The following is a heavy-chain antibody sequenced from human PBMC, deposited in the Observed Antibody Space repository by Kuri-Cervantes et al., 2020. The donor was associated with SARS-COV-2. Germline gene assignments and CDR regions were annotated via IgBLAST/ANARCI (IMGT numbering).Heavy chain of an antibody. CDR3: ARSYTAMDLRLLAYYYYGMDV. Sequence: LSLTCAASGFTFSSYGMHWVRQAPGKGLEWVAVISYDGSNKYYADSVKGRFTISRDNSKNTLYLQMNSLRAEDTAVYYCARSYTAMDLRLLAYYYYGMDVWGQGTTVTVSS. CDR1: GFTFSSYG. CDR2: ISYDGSNK. D-gene: IGHD5-18*01. J-gene: IGHJ6*02. V-gene: IGHV3-30*03.